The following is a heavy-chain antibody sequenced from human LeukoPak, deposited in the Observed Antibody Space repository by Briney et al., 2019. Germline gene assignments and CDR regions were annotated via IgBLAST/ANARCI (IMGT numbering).Heavy chain of an antibody. J-gene: IGHJ4*02. Sequence: SETLSLTCAVYGGSFSGYYWSWIRQPPGKGLEWIGEINHSGSTNYNPSLESRVTISVDTSKNQFSLKLSSVTAADTAVYYCARFPVSAYDYWGQGALVTVSS. CDR2: INHSGST. CDR3: ARFPVSAYDY. D-gene: IGHD5-12*01. CDR1: GGSFSGYY. V-gene: IGHV4-34*01.